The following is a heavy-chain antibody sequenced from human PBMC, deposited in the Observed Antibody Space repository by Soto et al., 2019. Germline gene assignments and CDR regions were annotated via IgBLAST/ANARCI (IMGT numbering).Heavy chain of an antibody. V-gene: IGHV3-23*01. J-gene: IGHJ6*02. Sequence: GGSLILSCAVAGVTFGNFCMRWVRQAPGKGLEWVSAISGSGGSTYYADSVKGRFTISRDNSKSTLYLQMNSLRAEDTALYYCAKGRSYYYYYGVDVWGQGTTVTVS. CDR3: AKGRSYYYYYGVDV. CDR1: GVTFGNFC. CDR2: ISGSGGST.